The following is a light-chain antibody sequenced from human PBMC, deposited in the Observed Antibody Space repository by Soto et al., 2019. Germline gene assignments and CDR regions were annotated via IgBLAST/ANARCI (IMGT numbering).Light chain of an antibody. J-gene: IGKJ2*01. CDR1: QSVSSN. CDR2: AES. V-gene: IGKV3-15*01. Sequence: EIVMTQAPATLSVSPGDRATLSCRASQSVSSNLAWYQQKPGQGHRLLIYAESTRDNGIPARFSGSGSETALYLSISSLQSEDFAVYHCQQYTNGPYTFGQGTKLEMK. CDR3: QQYTNGPYT.